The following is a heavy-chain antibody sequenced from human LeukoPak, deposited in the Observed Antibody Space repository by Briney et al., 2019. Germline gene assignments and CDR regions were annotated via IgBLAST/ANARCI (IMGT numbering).Heavy chain of an antibody. Sequence: PGGSLRLSCAASGFTFSHYAIHWVRQAPGKGLEWVATISYDAYNAYYTGSVRGRFIVSRDNSVATVYLQMDRVTAEDSAVYYCARDFQDLWSRGSGTFHIWGHGTMVTVSS. CDR1: GFTFSHYA. D-gene: IGHD3-3*01. V-gene: IGHV3-30-3*01. CDR2: ISYDAYNA. CDR3: ARDFQDLWSRGSGTFHI. J-gene: IGHJ3*02.